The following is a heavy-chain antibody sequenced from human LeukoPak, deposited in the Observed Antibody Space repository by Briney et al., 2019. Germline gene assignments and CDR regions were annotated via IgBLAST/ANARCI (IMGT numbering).Heavy chain of an antibody. CDR2: ISTSGNTI. CDR3: TTHSGNDLRS. D-gene: IGHD5-12*01. J-gene: IGHJ5*02. Sequence: PGGSLRLSCAPSGFTFSDYHMSWIRLAPGKGLEWVAYISTSGNTIYYADSVKGRFVISRDNADHSLYLQMNSLKTEDTAVYYCTTHSGNDLRSWGQGTLVTVSS. CDR1: GFTFSDYH. V-gene: IGHV3-11*01.